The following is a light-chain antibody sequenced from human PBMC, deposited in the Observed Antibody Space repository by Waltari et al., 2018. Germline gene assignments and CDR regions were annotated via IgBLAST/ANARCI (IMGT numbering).Light chain of an antibody. CDR2: EVS. J-gene: IGLJ2*01. CDR3: SSFTISSTLVV. V-gene: IGLV2-14*01. Sequence: SALTQPASVSGSPGQSITISCTGTSRAIGGYNSAPWYQQHPGKAPKLIIYEVSNRPSGVSDRFSAAKSGNTASLTISGLQAEDEADYYCSSFTISSTLVVFGGGTKLTVL. CDR1: SRAIGGYNS.